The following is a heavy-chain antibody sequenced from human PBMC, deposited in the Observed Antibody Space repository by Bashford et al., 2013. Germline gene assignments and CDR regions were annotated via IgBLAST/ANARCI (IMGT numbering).Heavy chain of an antibody. J-gene: IGHJ3*02. D-gene: IGHD5-18*01. CDR1: GGTFSSYA. CDR2: IVPVLDRA. Sequence: SVKVSCKASGGTFSSYAISWVRQAPGQGLEWMGGIVPVLDRANYAQKFQGRVTITADESTSTAYMELSSLRADDTAVYYCARDSALWLRVSFDIVGTKGQ. V-gene: IGHV1-69*10. CDR3: ARDSALWLRVSFDI.